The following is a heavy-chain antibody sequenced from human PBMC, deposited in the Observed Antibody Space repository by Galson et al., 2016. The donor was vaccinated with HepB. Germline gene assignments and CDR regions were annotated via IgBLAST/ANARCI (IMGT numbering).Heavy chain of an antibody. Sequence: SVKVSCKASGGTFSNYGISWVRQAPGQGLEWMGGIIPIFGAANYEQKFQGRVTISADEATNTVYMELSSLTSEDTAVYYCARDRSSGWFDSSDTWGQGTMVTVSS. V-gene: IGHV1-69*13. CDR3: ARDRSSGWFDSSDT. CDR1: GGTFSNYG. J-gene: IGHJ3*02. D-gene: IGHD6-19*01. CDR2: IIPIFGAA.